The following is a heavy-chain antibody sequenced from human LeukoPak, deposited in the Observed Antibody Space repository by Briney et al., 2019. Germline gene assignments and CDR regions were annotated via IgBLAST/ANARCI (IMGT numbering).Heavy chain of an antibody. CDR2: IYYSGST. Sequence: SETLSLTCTVSGGSISSYYWSWIRQPPGKGLEWIGYIYYSGSTNYNPSLKSRVTISVDTSKNQFSLKLSSVTAADTAVYYCARETFASSSWYEDHWGQGTLVTVSS. CDR3: ARETFASSSWYEDH. J-gene: IGHJ4*02. V-gene: IGHV4-59*01. D-gene: IGHD6-13*01. CDR1: GGSISSYY.